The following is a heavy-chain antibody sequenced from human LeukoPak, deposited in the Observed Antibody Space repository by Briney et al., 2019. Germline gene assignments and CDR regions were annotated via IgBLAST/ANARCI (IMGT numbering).Heavy chain of an antibody. Sequence: SETLSLTCTVSGGSISNTYYWGWIRQPPGKGLEWIGSFNHGGSTYNPSLRSRVTISVDTSKNQFSLKLSSVTAADTAVYYCARDAITAAGGFDYWGQGTLVTVSS. J-gene: IGHJ4*02. D-gene: IGHD6-13*01. CDR2: FNHGGST. V-gene: IGHV4-39*07. CDR1: GGSISNTYY. CDR3: ARDAITAAGGFDY.